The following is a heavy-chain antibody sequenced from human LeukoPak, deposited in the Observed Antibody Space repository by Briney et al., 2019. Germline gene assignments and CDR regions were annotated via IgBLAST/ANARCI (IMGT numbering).Heavy chain of an antibody. CDR2: IIPIFGTA. J-gene: IGHJ4*02. Sequence: SVKVSCKASGGTFSSYAISGVRQAPGQGLEWMGGIIPIFGTAIYAQKFQGRVTMTEDTSTDTAYMELSSLRSEDTAVYYCATADSGYYLGYWGQGTLVTVS. CDR3: ATADSGYYLGY. V-gene: IGHV1-69*06. CDR1: GGTFSSYA. D-gene: IGHD3-22*01.